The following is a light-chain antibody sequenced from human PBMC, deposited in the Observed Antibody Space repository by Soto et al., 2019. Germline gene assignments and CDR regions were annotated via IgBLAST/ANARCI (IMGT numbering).Light chain of an antibody. V-gene: IGKV3-11*01. CDR3: QQRSNWPTIT. CDR1: QSVSSN. J-gene: IGKJ5*01. CDR2: RAS. Sequence: DIVLTQSPGTLSVSPGERATLTWSASQSVSSNLAWYQQKPDQAPRLVIYRASTRATGIPARFSGSGSGTDFTLTISSLEPEDFADYYGQQRSNWPTITFGQGTRLEIK.